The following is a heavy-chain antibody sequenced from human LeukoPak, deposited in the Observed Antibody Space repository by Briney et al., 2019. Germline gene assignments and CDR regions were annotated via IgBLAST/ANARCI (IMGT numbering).Heavy chain of an antibody. V-gene: IGHV4-34*01. CDR3: ARGGDIVVVVAATNFDY. D-gene: IGHD2-15*01. CDR2: INHSGST. Sequence: SETLSLTCAVYGGSFSGYYWSWIRQPPGKGLEWIGEINHSGSTNYNPSLKSRVTISVDTSKNQFSLKLSSVTAADTAVYYCARGGDIVVVVAATNFDYWGQGTLVNVSS. CDR1: GGSFSGYY. J-gene: IGHJ4*02.